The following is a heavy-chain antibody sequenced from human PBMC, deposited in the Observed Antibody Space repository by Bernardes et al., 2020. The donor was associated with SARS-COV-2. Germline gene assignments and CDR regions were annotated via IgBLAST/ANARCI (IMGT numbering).Heavy chain of an antibody. V-gene: IGHV1-2*02. D-gene: IGHD6-13*01. CDR3: ARGPQQLVLPNYFDY. CDR1: GYRFTAYY. J-gene: IGHJ4*02. CDR2: INPNSGVT. Sequence: ASVKVSCKASGYRFTAYYIHWVRQGPGQGLEWMGWINPNSGVTNYAQKFQGRVTMTRDTSITTAYMDLSRLRSDDTALYFCARGPQQLVLPNYFDYWGQGTLVTVSS.